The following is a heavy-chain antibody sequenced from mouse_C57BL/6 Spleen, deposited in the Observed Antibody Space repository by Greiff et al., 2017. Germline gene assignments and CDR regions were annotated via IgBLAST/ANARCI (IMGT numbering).Heavy chain of an antibody. CDR3: ARHEDSSGYAWFAY. V-gene: IGHV5-6*01. D-gene: IGHD3-2*02. Sequence: ELQLVESGGDLVKPGGSLKLSCAASGFTFSSYGMSWVRQTPDKRLEWVTTISSGGSYTYYPDSVKGRFTISRDNAKNTLYLQMSSLKSEDTAMYYCARHEDSSGYAWFAYWGQGTLVTVSA. CDR2: ISSGGSYT. CDR1: GFTFSSYG. J-gene: IGHJ3*01.